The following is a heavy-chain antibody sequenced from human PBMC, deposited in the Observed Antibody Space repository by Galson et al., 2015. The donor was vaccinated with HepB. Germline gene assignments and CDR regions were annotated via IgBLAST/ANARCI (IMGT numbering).Heavy chain of an antibody. CDR1: GFTFSSYS. V-gene: IGHV3-21*01. J-gene: IGHJ6*03. CDR3: ARDNPYDYYMDV. CDR2: ISSSSSYI. Sequence: SLRLSCAASGFTFSSYSMNWVRQAPGKGLEWVSSISSSSSYIYYADSVKGRFTISRDNAKNSPYLQMNSLRAEDTAVYYCARDNPYDYYMDVWGKGTTVTVSS.